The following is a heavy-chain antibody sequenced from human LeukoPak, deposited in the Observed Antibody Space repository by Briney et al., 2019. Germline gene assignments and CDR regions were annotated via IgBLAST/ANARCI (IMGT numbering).Heavy chain of an antibody. J-gene: IGHJ3*02. Sequence: SETLSLTCTVSGDSISSGSYYWSWIRQPAGKGLEYIGRINTGGTTNYNPSLRSRVTISVDTSKNQFSLNLGSVSAADTAVYYCARRAAARPDDAFDIWGQGTMVTVSS. D-gene: IGHD6-6*01. CDR1: GDSISSGSYY. CDR2: INTGGTT. V-gene: IGHV4-61*02. CDR3: ARRAAARPDDAFDI.